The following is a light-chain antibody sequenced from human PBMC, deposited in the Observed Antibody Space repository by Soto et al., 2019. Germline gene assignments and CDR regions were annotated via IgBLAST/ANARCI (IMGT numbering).Light chain of an antibody. CDR3: QQANSFPIT. V-gene: IGKV1-17*01. Sequence: DIQMTQTTSSLSASVGDRVTMTCRASQDIGINLGWFQQKPGKAPKRLIYVASSLQSGVPSRFSGSGSGTEFTLTISSLQPEDFATYYCQQANSFPITFGQRTRLEI. CDR1: QDIGIN. J-gene: IGKJ5*01. CDR2: VAS.